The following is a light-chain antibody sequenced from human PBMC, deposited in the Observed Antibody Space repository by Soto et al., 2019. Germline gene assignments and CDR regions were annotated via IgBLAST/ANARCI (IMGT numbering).Light chain of an antibody. J-gene: IGKJ4*01. Sequence: DVQMIQSPSSLSAFVGDRVTITCRSSKGIAPYLAWIQQKPGKVPKLLIYATSTLQSGLPSRFSGSGSGTDFALTINSLQPGDVGTYYCQKYNSAPLTFGGGTKVEIK. CDR1: KGIAPY. V-gene: IGKV1-27*01. CDR2: ATS. CDR3: QKYNSAPLT.